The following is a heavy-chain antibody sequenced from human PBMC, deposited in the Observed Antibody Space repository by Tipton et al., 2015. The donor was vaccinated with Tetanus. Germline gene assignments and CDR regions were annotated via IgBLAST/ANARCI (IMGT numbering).Heavy chain of an antibody. CDR2: INAGNGDT. CDR1: GYTFTGYD. Sequence: QSGPEVKRPGASVKVSCKSSGYTFTGYDFSWVRQAPGQGLEWLGWINAGNGDTKYSQNFQDRVTITSDTSATTVYMELSSLRSEDTGVYYCARGGGGYSGWGQGTLVTVST. D-gene: IGHD1-26*01. J-gene: IGHJ4*02. CDR3: ARGGGGYSG. V-gene: IGHV1-3*01.